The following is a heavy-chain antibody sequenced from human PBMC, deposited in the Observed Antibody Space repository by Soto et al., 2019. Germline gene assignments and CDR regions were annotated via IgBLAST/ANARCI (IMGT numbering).Heavy chain of an antibody. Sequence: PGGSLRLSCAASGFTFSSYAMHWVRQAPGKGLEWVAVISYDGSNKYYADSVKGRFTISRDNSKNTLYLQMNSLRAEGTAVYYCARVPLPFWSGYHYYYGMDVWGQGTTVTVSS. D-gene: IGHD3-3*01. CDR3: ARVPLPFWSGYHYYYGMDV. V-gene: IGHV3-30-3*01. J-gene: IGHJ6*02. CDR2: ISYDGSNK. CDR1: GFTFSSYA.